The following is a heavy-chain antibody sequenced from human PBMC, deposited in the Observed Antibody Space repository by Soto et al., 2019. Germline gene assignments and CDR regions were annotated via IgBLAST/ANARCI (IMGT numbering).Heavy chain of an antibody. CDR2: ISGSGGST. Sequence: EVQLLESGGGLVQPGGSLRLSYAASGFTFSSYAMSWVRQAPGKGLEWVSAISGSGGSTYYADSVKGRFTISRDNSKNTLYLQMNSLRAEDTAVYYCAKDLAVIAAAGIPYWFDPWGQGTLVTVSS. V-gene: IGHV3-23*01. D-gene: IGHD6-13*01. CDR1: GFTFSSYA. CDR3: AKDLAVIAAAGIPYWFDP. J-gene: IGHJ5*02.